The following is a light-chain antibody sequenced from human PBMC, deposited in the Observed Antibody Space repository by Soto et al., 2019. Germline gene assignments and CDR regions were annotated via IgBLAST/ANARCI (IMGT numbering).Light chain of an antibody. CDR1: SSDIGGYDY. CDR3: TSYASVSSHVV. J-gene: IGLJ2*01. Sequence: QSALTQPASVSGSPGQSITLSCTGTSSDIGGYDYVSWYQRHPGKAPKLIIYDVNNRPSGVSNRFSGSKSGNTASLTISGLQAEAEDDYYCTSYASVSSHVVFGGGTQVTVL. V-gene: IGLV2-14*01. CDR2: DVN.